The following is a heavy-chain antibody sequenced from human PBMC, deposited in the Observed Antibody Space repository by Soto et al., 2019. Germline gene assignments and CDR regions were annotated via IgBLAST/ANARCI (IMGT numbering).Heavy chain of an antibody. V-gene: IGHV3-48*03. CDR1: GFSFSDFE. CDR3: ARESEDLTSNFDY. Sequence: GGSLRLSCAASGFSFSDFEMSWVRQAPGKGLEWVSYISSVDTTSHYADSVKGRFTISRDYAKNAVYLEMNSLRAEDTAVYYCARESEDLTSNFDYWGQGTLVTVSS. CDR2: ISSVDTTS. J-gene: IGHJ4*02.